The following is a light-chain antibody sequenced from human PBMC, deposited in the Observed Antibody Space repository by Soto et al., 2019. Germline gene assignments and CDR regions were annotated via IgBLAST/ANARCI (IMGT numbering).Light chain of an antibody. J-gene: IGKJ4*01. V-gene: IGKV3-15*01. CDR1: QSVNNN. Sequence: EIVMTQSQAPPSVSPGERATLSCRASQSVNNNLAWYQQKPGQAPRLLLYGASTRATGIPARFSGSGSGTEFTLTISSLQSEDFAVYYCQQYNNWPLTFGGGTKVEIK. CDR2: GAS. CDR3: QQYNNWPLT.